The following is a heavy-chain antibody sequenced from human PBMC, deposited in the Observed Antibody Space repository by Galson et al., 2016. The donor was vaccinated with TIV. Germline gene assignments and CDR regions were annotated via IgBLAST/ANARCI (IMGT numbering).Heavy chain of an antibody. CDR3: ARDPGYFVY. V-gene: IGHV1-69*06. CDR2: IIPLFGEA. D-gene: IGHD1-1*01. J-gene: IGHJ4*02. Sequence: SVKVSCKASGGTFSSFVVTWVRQAPGQGLEWMGGIIPLFGEAHYAQKFQGRVTISADTSASTAYMELSSLRSEDTAVYYWARDPGYFVYWGQGTLVTVSS. CDR1: GGTFSSFV.